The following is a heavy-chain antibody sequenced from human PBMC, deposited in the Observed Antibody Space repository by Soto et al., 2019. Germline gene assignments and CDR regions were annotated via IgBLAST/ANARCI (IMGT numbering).Heavy chain of an antibody. CDR1: GFTFSDNY. CDR2: ISSSGSII. J-gene: IGHJ4*02. Sequence: GGSLRLSCAAPGFTFSDNYMSWIRQAPGKGLEWVSYISSSGSIIYYADSVKGRFTISRDNAKNSLYLQMNSLRAEDTAVYYCARDLGYYESDGYFDYWGQGALVTVSS. V-gene: IGHV3-11*01. CDR3: ARDLGYYESDGYFDY. D-gene: IGHD3-22*01.